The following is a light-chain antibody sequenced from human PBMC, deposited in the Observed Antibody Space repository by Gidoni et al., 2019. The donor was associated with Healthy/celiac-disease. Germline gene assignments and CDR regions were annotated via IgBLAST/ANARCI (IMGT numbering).Light chain of an antibody. CDR3: SSYKSSREV. Sequence: QSALTQPASVSGSPGQSITISCTGTSSDVGGYNYVSWYQQHPGKAPKLMIYDVSNRPSGVSNRFSGSKSGNTASLTISGLQAEDEADYYCSSYKSSREVFGGGTKLTVL. CDR1: SSDVGGYNY. CDR2: DVS. V-gene: IGLV2-14*01. J-gene: IGLJ2*01.